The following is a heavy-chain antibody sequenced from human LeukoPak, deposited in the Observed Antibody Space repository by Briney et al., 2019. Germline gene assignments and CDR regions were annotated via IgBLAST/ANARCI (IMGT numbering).Heavy chain of an antibody. Sequence: ASVKVSCKASGYTFTTYYMHWVRQAPGQGLELMGIINPSSGSTSYAQKFQGRVTMTRDTSTSTVYMELSSLRSEDTAIYYCARVLGAHRYGSIDHWGQGTLVTVSS. CDR2: INPSSGST. V-gene: IGHV1-46*01. CDR1: GYTFTTYY. D-gene: IGHD5-18*01. CDR3: ARVLGAHRYGSIDH. J-gene: IGHJ4*02.